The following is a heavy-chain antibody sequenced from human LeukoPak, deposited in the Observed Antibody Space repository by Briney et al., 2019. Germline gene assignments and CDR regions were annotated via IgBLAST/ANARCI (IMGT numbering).Heavy chain of an antibody. D-gene: IGHD3-9*01. CDR2: ISLDGATT. CDR3: VKDHGWLLYS. J-gene: IGHJ4*02. CDR1: GFAFSSYA. Sequence: GESLRLSCAASGFAFSSYAMSWVRQAPGKGLEWVSGISLDGATTYYAGSVEGRFTISRDNSKNTLYLQMNSLRADDTAVYYCVKDHGWLLYSWGQGTLVTVSS. V-gene: IGHV3-23*01.